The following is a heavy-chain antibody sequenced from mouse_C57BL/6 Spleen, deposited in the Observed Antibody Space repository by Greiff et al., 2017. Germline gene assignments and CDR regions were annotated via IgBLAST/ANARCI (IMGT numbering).Heavy chain of an antibody. CDR1: GYTFTGYW. CDR3: AALYYGYDKGFAY. D-gene: IGHD2-2*01. CDR2: ILPGSGST. V-gene: IGHV1-9*01. Sequence: QVQLKQSGAELMKPGASVKLSCKATGYTFTGYWIEWVKQRPGHGLEWIGEILPGSGSTNYNEKFKGKATFTADTSSNTAYMQLSSLTTEDSAIYYCAALYYGYDKGFAYWGQGTLVTVSA. J-gene: IGHJ3*01.